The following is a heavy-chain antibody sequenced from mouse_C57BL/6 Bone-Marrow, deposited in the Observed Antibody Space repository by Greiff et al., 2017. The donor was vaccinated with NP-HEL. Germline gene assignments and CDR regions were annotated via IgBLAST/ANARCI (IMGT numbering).Heavy chain of an antibody. J-gene: IGHJ3*01. D-gene: IGHD2-5*01. CDR2: IYPRSGNT. Sequence: QVQLQQSGAELARPGASVKLSCTASGYTFTSYGISWVKQRTGQGLEWIGEIYPRSGNTYYNETFKGKATLTADKSSSTAYMELRSLTSEDSAVYFCARQGTYSKSPRFAYWGQGTLVTVSA. V-gene: IGHV1-81*01. CDR3: ARQGTYSKSPRFAY. CDR1: GYTFTSYG.